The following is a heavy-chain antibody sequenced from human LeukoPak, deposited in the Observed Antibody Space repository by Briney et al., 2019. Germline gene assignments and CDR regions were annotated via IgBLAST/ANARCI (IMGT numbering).Heavy chain of an antibody. CDR3: AKDRDILTGYLDY. J-gene: IGHJ4*02. CDR2: ISYDASNK. CDR1: GFTFRRYG. V-gene: IGHV3-30*18. D-gene: IGHD3-9*01. Sequence: GGSLRLSCAASGFTFRRYGMHWVRQAPGKGLDGVAVISYDASNKYYVDSVKGRFTISKDNSKNTLYLQMNSLRAGDTAVYYCAKDRDILTGYLDYWGQGTLVTVSS.